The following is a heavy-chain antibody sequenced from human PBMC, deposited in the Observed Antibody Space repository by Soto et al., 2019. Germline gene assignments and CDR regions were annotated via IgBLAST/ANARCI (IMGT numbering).Heavy chain of an antibody. V-gene: IGHV4-34*01. D-gene: IGHD6-6*01. J-gene: IGHJ4*02. CDR1: GGSFSGYY. CDR3: ARARGDSSSPIDY. CDR2: INHSGST. Sequence: PSETLSLTCAVYGGSFSGYYWSWIRQPPGKGLEWIGEINHSGSTNYNPSLKSRVTISVDTSKNQFSLKLSSVTAADTAVYYCARARGDSSSPIDYWGQGTLVTVSS.